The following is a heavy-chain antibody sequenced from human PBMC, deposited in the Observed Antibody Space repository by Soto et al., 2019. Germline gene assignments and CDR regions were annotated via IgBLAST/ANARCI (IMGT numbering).Heavy chain of an antibody. J-gene: IGHJ6*02. Sequence: PGESLKISCKGPVYTFTHYWIGWERQMPGKGLEWMGIIYPGDSDTKYNPSFQGHVTISADQSITTTYLQWSSLKASDTAIYYCAASIFYYGMDVWGQGTTVTVSS. CDR1: VYTFTHYW. CDR3: AASIFYYGMDV. CDR2: IYPGDSDT. V-gene: IGHV5-51*01.